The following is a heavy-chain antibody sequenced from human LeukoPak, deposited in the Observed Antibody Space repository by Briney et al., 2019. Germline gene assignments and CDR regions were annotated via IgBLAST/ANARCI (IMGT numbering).Heavy chain of an antibody. CDR3: ARGGGGWSRGDY. Sequence: SETLSLTCTVSGYSISSGYCWGWIRQPPGKGLEWIGSIYHSGSTYYNPSLKSRVTISVDTSKNQFSLKLSSVTAADTAVYYCARGGGGWSRGDYWGQGTLVTVSS. V-gene: IGHV4-38-2*02. J-gene: IGHJ4*02. CDR1: GYSISSGYC. CDR2: IYHSGST. D-gene: IGHD6-19*01.